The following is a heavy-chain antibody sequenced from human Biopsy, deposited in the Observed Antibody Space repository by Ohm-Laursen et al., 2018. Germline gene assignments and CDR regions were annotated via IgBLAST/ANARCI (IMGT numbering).Heavy chain of an antibody. J-gene: IGHJ3*02. Sequence: SQTLSLTCSVSGGSITGYEWSLIPLAPGQGLEWIGYIYYSGGTKYNPSLASRVTFSVDMSTSQISLKLYSVTAADTAVYYCARVEAGTYDALDIWGQGTLVAVSA. CDR3: ARVEAGTYDALDI. CDR2: IYYSGGT. V-gene: IGHV4-59*01. CDR1: GGSITGYE. D-gene: IGHD1-26*01.